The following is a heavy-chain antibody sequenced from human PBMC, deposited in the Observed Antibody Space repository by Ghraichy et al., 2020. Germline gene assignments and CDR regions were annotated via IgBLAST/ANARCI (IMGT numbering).Heavy chain of an antibody. CDR2: IYYSGST. CDR3: ARDRIAAAGTVGY. D-gene: IGHD6-13*01. V-gene: IGHV4-59*01. CDR1: GGSISSYY. Sequence: ESLNISCTVSGGSISSYYWSWIRQPPGKGLEWIGYIYYSGSTNYNPSLKSRVTISVDTSKNQFSLKLSSVTAADTAVYYCARDRIAAAGTVGYWGQGTLVTVSS. J-gene: IGHJ4*02.